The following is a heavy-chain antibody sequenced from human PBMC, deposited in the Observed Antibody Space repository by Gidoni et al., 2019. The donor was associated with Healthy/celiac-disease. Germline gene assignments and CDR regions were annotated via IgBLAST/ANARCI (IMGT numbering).Heavy chain of an antibody. J-gene: IGHJ6*02. Sequence: EVQLVESGGGLVQPGRSLRPSCAASGFPFDDYAMHWVRQAPGKGLEWVSGISWNSGSIGYADSVKGRFTISRDNAKNSLYLQMNSLRAEDTALYYCAKDLWRAVPAAHYYYYGMDVWGQGTTVTVSS. D-gene: IGHD2-2*01. CDR1: GFPFDDYA. CDR3: AKDLWRAVPAAHYYYYGMDV. V-gene: IGHV3-9*01. CDR2: ISWNSGSI.